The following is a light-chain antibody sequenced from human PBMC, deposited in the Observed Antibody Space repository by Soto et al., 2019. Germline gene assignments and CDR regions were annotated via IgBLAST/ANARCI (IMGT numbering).Light chain of an antibody. V-gene: IGKV3-20*01. CDR1: QSINNNY. CDR2: GVS. CDR3: QQYGRSPFT. Sequence: EIVLTQSPGTLSLSPGERATLSCRGSQSINNNYLAWYQQKPGQAPRLLIYGVSTRATGIPDRFSGSGSGTDFTLTISRLEPEDFAVYCCQQYGRSPFTFGPGTKVDMK. J-gene: IGKJ3*01.